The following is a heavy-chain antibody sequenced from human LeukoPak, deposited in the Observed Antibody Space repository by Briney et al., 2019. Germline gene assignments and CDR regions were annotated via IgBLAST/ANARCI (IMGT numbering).Heavy chain of an antibody. D-gene: IGHD3-22*01. J-gene: IGHJ3*01. CDR1: VGSLRGHY. CDR2: VSYTGRT. Sequence: SETLSLTCTVSVGSLRGHYWSWIRQPPGKRLEWIGYVSYTGRTKYNPSLQSRVTISIDTSKSQFSLKLTSVTSADTAVYSCGRLLDKDISGDPDTFDVWGQGTTVIVSS. V-gene: IGHV4-59*11. CDR3: GRLLDKDISGDPDTFDV.